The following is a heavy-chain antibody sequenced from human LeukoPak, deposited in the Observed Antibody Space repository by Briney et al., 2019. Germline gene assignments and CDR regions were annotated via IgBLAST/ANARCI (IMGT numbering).Heavy chain of an antibody. Sequence: SETLSLTCAVYGGSFSGYYWSWTRQPPGKGLEWIGEINHSGSTNYNPSLKSRVTISVDTSKNQFSLKLSSVTAADTAVYYCARTKIVATSPSYFDYWGQGTLVTVSS. CDR3: ARTKIVATSPSYFDY. V-gene: IGHV4-34*01. CDR1: GGSFSGYY. D-gene: IGHD5-12*01. CDR2: INHSGST. J-gene: IGHJ4*02.